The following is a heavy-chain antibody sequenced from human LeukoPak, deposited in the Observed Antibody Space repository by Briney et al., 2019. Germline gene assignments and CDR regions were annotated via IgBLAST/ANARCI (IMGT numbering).Heavy chain of an antibody. CDR2: INHSGST. J-gene: IGHJ5*02. V-gene: IGHV4-34*01. D-gene: IGHD3-10*01. CDR1: GGSISSYY. CDR3: ARSLYGSGSYYNCFDP. Sequence: SETLSLTCGVSGGSISSYYWSWIRQPPGKGLEWIGEINHSGSTNYNPSLKSRVTISVDTSKNQFSLKLSSVTAADTAVYYCARSLYGSGSYYNCFDPWGQGTLVTVSS.